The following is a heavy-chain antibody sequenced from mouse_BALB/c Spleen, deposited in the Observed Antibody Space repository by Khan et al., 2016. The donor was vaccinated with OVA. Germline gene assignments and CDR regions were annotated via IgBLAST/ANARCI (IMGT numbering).Heavy chain of an antibody. CDR1: GYSITSDYA. J-gene: IGHJ2*01. CDR3: ARSIMAN. Sequence: DVQLQESGPGLVKPSQSLSLTCTVTGYSITSDYAWNWIRQFPGNKLEWMGYISYSGNTSYNPSLKSRISITRDTSKNQFFLQLNSVTTEDTATYYCARSIMANWGQGTTLTVSS. V-gene: IGHV3-2*02. CDR2: ISYSGNT.